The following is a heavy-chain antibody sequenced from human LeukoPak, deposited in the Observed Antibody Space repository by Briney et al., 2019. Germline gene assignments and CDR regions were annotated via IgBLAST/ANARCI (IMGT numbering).Heavy chain of an antibody. CDR1: GFTFSSYS. Sequence: GGSLRLSCAASGFTFSSYSMNWVRQAPGKGLEWVSSISSSSSTYIHYADALKGRFTISRDNAKNSLFLQMNSLRAEDTAVYYCATKGATTSASHFDYWGQGTLVTVSS. CDR3: ATKGATTSASHFDY. J-gene: IGHJ4*02. V-gene: IGHV3-21*01. D-gene: IGHD1-26*01. CDR2: ISSSSSTYI.